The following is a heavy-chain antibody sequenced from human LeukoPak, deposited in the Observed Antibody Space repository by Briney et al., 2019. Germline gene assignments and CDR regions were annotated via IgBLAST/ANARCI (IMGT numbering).Heavy chain of an antibody. V-gene: IGHV3-66*01. CDR1: GFTVISNY. CDR3: PRDGAVPDLEH. Sequence: GGFLRLSCAASGFTVISNYMSWVRQAPGRGLEWGSVIYSGGNTYYADSVVGRFTISRDNSKNTLYLQMNSLRAEDTAVYYRPRDGAVPDLEHWGQGNPVHVSS. J-gene: IGHJ4*01. D-gene: IGHD1-26*01. CDR2: IYSGGNT.